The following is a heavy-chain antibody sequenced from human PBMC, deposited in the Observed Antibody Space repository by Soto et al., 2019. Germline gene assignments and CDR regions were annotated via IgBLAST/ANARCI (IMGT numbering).Heavy chain of an antibody. CDR1: GFTFNSNW. CDR2: INQDGIKK. CDR3: ARDVGSGWFDY. D-gene: IGHD6-19*01. Sequence: PGGSLRLSCVTSGFTFNSNWMSWVRQAPGKGLEWVANINQDGIKKGYVDSVKGRFTISRDNARNSLYLQMNSLRAEDTAVYYCARDVGSGWFDYWGQGTLVTVSS. J-gene: IGHJ4*02. V-gene: IGHV3-7*01.